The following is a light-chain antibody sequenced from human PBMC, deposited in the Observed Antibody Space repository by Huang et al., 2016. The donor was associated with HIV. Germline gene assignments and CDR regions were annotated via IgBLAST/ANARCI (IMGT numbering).Light chain of an antibody. J-gene: IGKJ4*01. CDR2: GAS. Sequence: EIVMTQSPATLSVSPGERATLSCRASQSVSSNLAWYQQKPGQAPRLLIYGASSRGTGNPANGNPARFSGSGSGTEFTLTISSLQSEDFAVYYCQQYNSWPLTFGGGTKVEIK. V-gene: IGKV3-15*01. CDR3: QQYNSWPLT. CDR1: QSVSSN.